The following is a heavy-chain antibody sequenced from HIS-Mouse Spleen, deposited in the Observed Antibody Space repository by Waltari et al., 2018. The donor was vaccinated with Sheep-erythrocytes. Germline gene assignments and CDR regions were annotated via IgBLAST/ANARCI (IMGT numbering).Heavy chain of an antibody. V-gene: IGHV4-39*07. J-gene: IGHJ4*02. CDR3: ARGGRRTRFDY. CDR1: GGSISSSSYY. Sequence: QLQLQESGPGLVKPSETLSLTCTVSGGSISSSSYYWGWIRQPPGKGLEWIGSIYYSGSTYPHPSLKSRITISGSTAKNQFSLKLGSVTAADTAGYYCARGGRRTRFDYWGQGTLVTVSS. CDR2: IYYSGST. D-gene: IGHD4-17*01.